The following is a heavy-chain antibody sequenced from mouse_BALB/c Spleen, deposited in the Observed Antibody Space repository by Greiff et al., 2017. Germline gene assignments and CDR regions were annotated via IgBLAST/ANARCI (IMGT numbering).Heavy chain of an antibody. V-gene: IGHV5-6-3*01. Sequence: EVMLVESGGGLVQPGGSLKLSCAASGFTFSSYGMSWVRQTPDKRLELVATINSNGGSTYYPDSVKGRFTISRDNARNILYLQMSSLRSEDTAMYYCARGGYYFDYWGQGTTLTVSS. CDR1: GFTFSSYG. CDR3: ARGGYYFDY. CDR2: INSNGGST. J-gene: IGHJ2*01.